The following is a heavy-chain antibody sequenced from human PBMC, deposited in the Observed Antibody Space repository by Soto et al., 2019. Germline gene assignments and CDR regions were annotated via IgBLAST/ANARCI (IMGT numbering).Heavy chain of an antibody. V-gene: IGHV3-48*02. D-gene: IGHD1-26*01. CDR1: GFTVSSNY. CDR3: ARDPGAIGWYFDL. CDR2: ISSSSSTI. Sequence: VGSLRLSCAASGFTVSSNYMSWVRHAPGKGLEWVSYISSSSSTIDYADSVKGRFTISRDNAKNSLHLQMNSLRDEDTAVYYCARDPGAIGWYFDLWGRGTLVTVSS. J-gene: IGHJ2*01.